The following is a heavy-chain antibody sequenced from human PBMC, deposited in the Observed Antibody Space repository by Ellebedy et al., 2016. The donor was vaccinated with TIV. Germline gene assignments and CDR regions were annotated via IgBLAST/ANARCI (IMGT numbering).Heavy chain of an antibody. D-gene: IGHD6-13*01. Sequence: SETLSLTCAVSGGPITSYYWSWIRQSPGKGLEWIGFISYSGNTNYNPSLKSLVSISVDTSKTRFSLKLTSVTAADAAVYYCALAGPYFFYGLNVWGQGITVTVSS. CDR2: ISYSGNT. V-gene: IGHV4-59*01. CDR1: GGPITSYY. J-gene: IGHJ6*02. CDR3: ALAGPYFFYGLNV.